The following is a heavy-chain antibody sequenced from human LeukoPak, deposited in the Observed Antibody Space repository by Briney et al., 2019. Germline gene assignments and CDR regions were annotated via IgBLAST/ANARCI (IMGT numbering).Heavy chain of an antibody. J-gene: IGHJ4*02. CDR1: GYTFTSYD. D-gene: IGHD2-2*01. V-gene: IGHV1-18*01. Sequence: ASVKVSCKASGYTFTSYDFNWLRQATGQGLEWMGWISAYNGNTNYAQKLQGRVTMTTDTSTSTAYMELRSLRSDDTAVYYCARGRTSNYWGQGTLVTVSS. CDR2: ISAYNGNT. CDR3: ARGRTSNY.